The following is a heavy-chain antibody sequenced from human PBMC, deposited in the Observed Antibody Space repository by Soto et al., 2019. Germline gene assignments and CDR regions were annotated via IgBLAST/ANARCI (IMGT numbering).Heavy chain of an antibody. J-gene: IGHJ6*02. CDR3: ARGQLVWYGDLTPYHRDMDV. V-gene: IGHV4-34*01. Sequence: SETLSLTCAFYGGSFDDFYWSWVRQSPGKGLEWVGEISHDGGTNYSPSLASRVSISVDTSKNQFSLHLRSVTTADTGLYYCARGQLVWYGDLTPYHRDMDVWGQGTTVTVSS. D-gene: IGHD3-10*01. CDR1: GGSFDDFY. CDR2: ISHDGGT.